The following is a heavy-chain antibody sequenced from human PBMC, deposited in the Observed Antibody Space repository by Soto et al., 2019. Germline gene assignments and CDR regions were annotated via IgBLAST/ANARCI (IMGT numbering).Heavy chain of an antibody. Sequence: SGGSLRLSCTASGFTFGDYAMSWFRQAPGKGLEWVGFIRSKAYGGTTEYAASVKGRFTISRDDSKSIAYLQMNSLKTEDKAVYYCTRKRITMIVVANGDFDIWGQGTMVTVS. J-gene: IGHJ3*02. CDR1: GFTFGDYA. V-gene: IGHV3-49*03. CDR3: TRKRITMIVVANGDFDI. D-gene: IGHD3-22*01. CDR2: IRSKAYGGTT.